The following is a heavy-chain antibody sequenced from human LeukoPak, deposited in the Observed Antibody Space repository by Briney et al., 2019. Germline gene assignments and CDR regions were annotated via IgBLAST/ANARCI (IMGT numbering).Heavy chain of an antibody. J-gene: IGHJ4*02. CDR3: ARQGSYSNGWFFDY. Sequence: SGGSLRLSCAASGFTFSSYWMSWVRQAPGKGLEWVANIKQDGSEKYYVDSVKGRFSISRDNAKNSLYLQMNSLRAEDTAVYYCARQGSYSNGWFFDYWGQGALVTVSS. CDR2: IKQDGSEK. V-gene: IGHV3-7*01. CDR1: GFTFSSYW. D-gene: IGHD6-19*01.